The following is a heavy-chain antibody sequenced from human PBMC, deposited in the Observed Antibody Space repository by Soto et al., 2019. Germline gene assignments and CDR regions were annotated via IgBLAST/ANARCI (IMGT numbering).Heavy chain of an antibody. CDR3: ARVAITLIRGLKVDFYSMDV. CDR1: GYTFNNYG. J-gene: IGHJ6*02. Sequence: QLVQSGGEVKEPGASVQVSCKASGYTFNNYGITWVRQAPGQGLEWLGWISVYNGNKNYAKKVQGRVSMTADTSTSTDHMDLRSLQSDDTAVYFCARVAITLIRGLKVDFYSMDVWGQGTTVTVSS. D-gene: IGHD3-10*01. CDR2: ISVYNGNK. V-gene: IGHV1-18*01.